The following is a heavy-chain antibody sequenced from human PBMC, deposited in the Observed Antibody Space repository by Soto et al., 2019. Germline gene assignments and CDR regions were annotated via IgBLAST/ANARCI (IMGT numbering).Heavy chain of an antibody. V-gene: IGHV3-30*18. Sequence: PGGSLRLSCAASGFTFSSYGMHWVRQAPGKGLEWVAVISYDGSNKYYADSVKVRFTISRDNSKNTLYLQMNSLRAEDTAVYYCAKLVDTAMASSCYWGQGTVVTVSS. CDR1: GFTFSSYG. CDR3: AKLVDTAMASSCY. J-gene: IGHJ4*02. CDR2: ISYDGSNK. D-gene: IGHD5-18*01.